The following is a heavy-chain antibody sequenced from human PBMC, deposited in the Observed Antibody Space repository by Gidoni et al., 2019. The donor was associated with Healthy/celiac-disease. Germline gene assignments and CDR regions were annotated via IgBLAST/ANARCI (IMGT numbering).Heavy chain of an antibody. Sequence: EVQLVESGRGLVPPARFLILSWAASVFPFDDYAMHWVRQAPGKGLEWVSGISWNSGSISYADSVKGRFTISRDNAKNSLCLQMNSLRAEDTALYYCAKEQGTYDSGGFDYWGQGTLVTVSS. V-gene: IGHV3-9*01. CDR2: ISWNSGSI. CDR1: VFPFDDYA. J-gene: IGHJ4*02. D-gene: IGHD3-22*01. CDR3: AKEQGTYDSGGFDY.